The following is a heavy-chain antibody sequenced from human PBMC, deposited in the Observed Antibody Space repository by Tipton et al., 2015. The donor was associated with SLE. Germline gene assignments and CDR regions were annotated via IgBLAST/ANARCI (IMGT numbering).Heavy chain of an antibody. Sequence: TLSLTCSVSGISIGRSNYYWAWIRQPPGKGLEWIARVHSSGGTAYKPSLRSRVVISMDTSRNQFSLRVTSVTAADTAVYYCTTGIGGAYEVWGHGTVVAVSS. J-gene: IGHJ3*01. CDR1: GISIGRSNYY. CDR3: TTGIGGAYEV. CDR2: VHSSGGT. D-gene: IGHD3-10*01. V-gene: IGHV4-39*07.